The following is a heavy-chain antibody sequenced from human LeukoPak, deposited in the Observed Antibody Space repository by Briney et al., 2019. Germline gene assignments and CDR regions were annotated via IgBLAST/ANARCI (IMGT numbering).Heavy chain of an antibody. V-gene: IGHV3-74*03. CDR2: SEGDDTTT. Sequence: GGSVRLSCAASGFTFSSYAMSWVRQAPGKGLVWVSRSEGDDTTTTYADSVKGRFTVSRDNAKNTVYLQMNSLRVEDTAVYYCAKLDWFDPWGQGTLVTVSP. CDR3: AKLDWFDP. CDR1: GFTFSSYA. D-gene: IGHD3-3*02. J-gene: IGHJ5*02.